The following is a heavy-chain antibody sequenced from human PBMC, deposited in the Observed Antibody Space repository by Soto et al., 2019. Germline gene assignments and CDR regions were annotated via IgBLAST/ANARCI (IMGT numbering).Heavy chain of an antibody. CDR2: IDPGDSYT. CDR3: ARLGGCSNYGYYNMDN. CDR1: GHSFISYW. J-gene: IGHJ6*02. D-gene: IGHD2-2*01. Sequence: RGESLKISCKGSGHSFISYWISWVRQMPGKGLEWMGRIDPGDSYTNYSPSFQGQVTIPVDKSINTAYLQWSRLKASDTAIYYCARLGGCSNYGYYNMDNWGQGTTVTVSS. V-gene: IGHV5-10-1*04.